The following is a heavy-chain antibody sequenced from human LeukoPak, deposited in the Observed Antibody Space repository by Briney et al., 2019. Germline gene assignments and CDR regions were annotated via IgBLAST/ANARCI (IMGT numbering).Heavy chain of an antibody. D-gene: IGHD6-13*01. J-gene: IGHJ4*02. CDR2: IYHSGST. Sequence: SETLSLTCAVSGGSISSSNWWSWVRQPPGKGLEWIGGIYHSGSTNYNPSLKSRVTISVDKSKNQFSLKLSSVTAADTAVYYCARAPGFIAAAGWGRYFDYWGQGTLVTVSS. CDR3: ARAPGFIAAAGWGRYFDY. V-gene: IGHV4-4*02. CDR1: GGSISSSNW.